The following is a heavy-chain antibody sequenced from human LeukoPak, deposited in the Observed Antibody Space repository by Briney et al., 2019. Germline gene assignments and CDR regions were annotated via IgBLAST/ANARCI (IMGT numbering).Heavy chain of an antibody. CDR3: ARGPMYHYDSNGYSPFDY. J-gene: IGHJ4*02. V-gene: IGHV3-11*06. D-gene: IGHD3-22*01. CDR1: GFSFSDYY. CDR2: ISISSSYT. Sequence: GGSLRLSCAVSGFSFSDYYMSWIRQAPGKGPECVSYISISSSYTNYADSVQGRFTISRDNAKNSLYLQMDSLRAEDTAVYYCARGPMYHYDSNGYSPFDYWGQGTLVTVSS.